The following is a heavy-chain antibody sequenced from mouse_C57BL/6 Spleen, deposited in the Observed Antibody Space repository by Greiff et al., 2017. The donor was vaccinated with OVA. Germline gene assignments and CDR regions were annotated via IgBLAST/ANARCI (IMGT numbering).Heavy chain of an antibody. CDR2: IDPSDSYT. Sequence: VQLQQPGAELVMPGASVKLSCKASGYTFTSYWMHWVKQRPGQGLEWIGEIDPSDSYTNYNQKFKGKSTLTVDKSSSTAYMQLSSLTSEDSAVYYCARGLRRAWFAYWGQGTLVTVSA. CDR3: ARGLRRAWFAY. V-gene: IGHV1-69*01. D-gene: IGHD2-4*01. J-gene: IGHJ3*01. CDR1: GYTFTSYW.